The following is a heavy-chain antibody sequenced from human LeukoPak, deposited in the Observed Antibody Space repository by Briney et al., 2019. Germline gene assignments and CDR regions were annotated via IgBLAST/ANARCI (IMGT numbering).Heavy chain of an antibody. V-gene: IGHV3-23*01. CDR2: LSNTGATT. J-gene: IGHJ4*02. CDR1: GFTFSSSA. D-gene: IGHD2-15*01. CDR3: AKGSGSGGWDY. Sequence: QPGGSLRLSCAASGFTFSSSAMSWVRQAPGKGLEWVSTLSNTGATTYYADSVKGRFTISRDNSKNTVYLEMNSLRAEGTAIYYCAKGSGSGGWDYWGQGTLVTVSS.